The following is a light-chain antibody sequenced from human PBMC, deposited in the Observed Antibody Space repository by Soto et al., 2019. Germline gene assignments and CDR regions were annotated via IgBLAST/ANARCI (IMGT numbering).Light chain of an antibody. V-gene: IGLV4-69*01. J-gene: IGLJ3*02. CDR3: QTWGTGILNWV. CDR2: LNSDGSH. Sequence: QAVVTQSPSASASLGASVKLTCTLSSGHSSYAIAWHQQQPEKGPRYLMKLNSDGSHSKGDGIPDRFSGSSSGAERYLTISSLQSEDEADYYCQTWGTGILNWVFGGWTKLTVL. CDR1: SGHSSYA.